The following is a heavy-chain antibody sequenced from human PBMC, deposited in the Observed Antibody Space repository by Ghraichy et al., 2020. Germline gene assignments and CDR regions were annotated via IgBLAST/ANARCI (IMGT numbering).Heavy chain of an antibody. J-gene: IGHJ4*02. CDR2: IRSKAYGGTT. CDR3: TRVGRWLKTWDY. D-gene: IGHD5-24*01. Sequence: GGSLRLSCTASGFTFGDYAMSWVRQAPGKGLEWVGFIRSKAYGGTTEYAASVKGRFTISRDDSKSIAYLQMNSLKTEDTAVYYCTRVGRWLKTWDYWGQGTLVTVSS. CDR1: GFTFGDYA. V-gene: IGHV3-49*04.